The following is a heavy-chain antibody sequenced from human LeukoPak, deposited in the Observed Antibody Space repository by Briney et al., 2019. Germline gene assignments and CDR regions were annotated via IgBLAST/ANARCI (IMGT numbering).Heavy chain of an antibody. V-gene: IGHV3-30*02. CDR3: ARRYCSGGRCPNYFDY. CDR2: IRYDGSNK. D-gene: IGHD2-15*01. CDR1: GFTFSSYG. J-gene: IGHJ4*02. Sequence: HPGGSLRLSCAPSGFTFSSYGMHWVRHAPGEGLEWVAFIRYDGSNKYYADSVKGRFTISRDNSKNTLYLQMDSLRAEDTAVYYCARRYCSGGRCPNYFDYWGQGTLVTVFS.